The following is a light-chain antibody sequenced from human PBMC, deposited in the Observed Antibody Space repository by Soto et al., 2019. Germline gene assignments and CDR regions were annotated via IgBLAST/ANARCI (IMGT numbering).Light chain of an antibody. CDR3: QVWDNGGDRHVV. CDR2: DDY. Sequence: SYELTQPPSVSVAPGQTATLTCGGNNILVKSVHWYQHKPGQAPVLVVYDDYDRPSGIPERISGSNSGNTATLTISRVEAGDEADYYCQVWDNGGDRHVVFGGGTKLTVL. CDR1: NILVKS. V-gene: IGLV3-21*02. J-gene: IGLJ2*01.